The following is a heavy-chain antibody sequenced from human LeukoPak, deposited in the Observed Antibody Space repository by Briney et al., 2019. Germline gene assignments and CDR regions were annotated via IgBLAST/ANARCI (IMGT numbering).Heavy chain of an antibody. V-gene: IGHV1-2*02. J-gene: IGHJ4*02. CDR3: ARDKVAINYYDSSGYRY. CDR2: INPNSGGT. Sequence: ASVKVSCKASGYTFTGYYMHWVRQAPGQGLEWMGWINPNSGGTNYAQKLQGRVTMTTDTSTSTAYMELRSLRSDDTAVYYCARDKVAINYYDSSGYRYWGQGTLVTVSS. D-gene: IGHD3-22*01. CDR1: GYTFTGYY.